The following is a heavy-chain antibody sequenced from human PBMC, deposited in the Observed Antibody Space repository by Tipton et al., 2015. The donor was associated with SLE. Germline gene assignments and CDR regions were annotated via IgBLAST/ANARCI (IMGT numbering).Heavy chain of an antibody. CDR1: GYTFPSYG. CDR2: ICAYNGNT. Sequence: QLVQSGAEVKKPAASVKVSCKASGYTFPSYGFSWVRQAPVQGLERMGWICAYNGNTNYAQKLQGRVTMTTVTSTSTAYMELRSLGSAATDVYYCAGDSRLWFRELLRWGQGTLVTVSS. J-gene: IGHJ1*01. CDR3: AGDSRLWFRELLR. D-gene: IGHD3-10*01. V-gene: IGHV1-18*01.